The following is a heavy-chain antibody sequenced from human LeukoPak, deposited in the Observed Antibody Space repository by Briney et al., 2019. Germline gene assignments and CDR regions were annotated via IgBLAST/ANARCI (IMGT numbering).Heavy chain of an antibody. D-gene: IGHD2-2*01. Sequence: SETLSLTCTVSGYSISSGYYWGWIRQPPGKGLEWIGSIYHSGSTYYNPSLKSRVTISVDTSKNQFSLKLSSVTAADTAVYYCARVRDSVPAAHALYWFDPWGQGTLVTVSS. CDR3: ARVRDSVPAAHALYWFDP. J-gene: IGHJ5*02. CDR2: IYHSGST. V-gene: IGHV4-38-2*02. CDR1: GYSISSGYY.